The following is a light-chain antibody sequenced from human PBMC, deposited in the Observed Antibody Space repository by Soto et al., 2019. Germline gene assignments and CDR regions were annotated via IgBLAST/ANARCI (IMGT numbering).Light chain of an antibody. J-gene: IGKJ1*01. Sequence: IVMTQSPDTLSVSPGERATLSCRASRSLSTNLAWYQQKPGQAPRLLIYGASTRATGIPARFSGSGSGTDFTLTISRLEPEDFAVYYCQQYGSSGTFGQGTKVDIK. CDR3: QQYGSSGT. V-gene: IGKV3-20*01. CDR2: GAS. CDR1: RSLSTN.